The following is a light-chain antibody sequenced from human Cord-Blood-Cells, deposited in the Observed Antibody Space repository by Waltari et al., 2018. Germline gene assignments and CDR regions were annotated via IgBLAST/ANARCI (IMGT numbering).Light chain of an antibody. CDR3: QQYNSYSLT. V-gene: IGKV1-5*01. CDR2: DAS. Sequence: IQMTQSPSTLSASVGDRVTITCRASQSISSWLAWYQQKPGKAPKLLIYDASSLESGVPARFSGSGSGTEFTLTISSLQPDDFATYYCQQYNSYSLTFGGGTKVEIK. CDR1: QSISSW. J-gene: IGKJ4*01.